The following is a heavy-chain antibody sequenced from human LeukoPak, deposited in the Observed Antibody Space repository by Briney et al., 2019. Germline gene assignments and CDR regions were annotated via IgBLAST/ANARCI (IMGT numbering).Heavy chain of an antibody. J-gene: IGHJ4*02. D-gene: IGHD1-26*01. Sequence: GGTLRLSCAASGFTFSSYGMSWVRQAPGKGLEWVSAISGSGGSTYYADSVKGRFTISRDNSKNTLYLQMNSLRAEDTAVYYCAKGSGSYYGSWVYWGQGTLVTVSS. V-gene: IGHV3-23*01. CDR1: GFTFSSYG. CDR3: AKGSGSYYGSWVY. CDR2: ISGSGGST.